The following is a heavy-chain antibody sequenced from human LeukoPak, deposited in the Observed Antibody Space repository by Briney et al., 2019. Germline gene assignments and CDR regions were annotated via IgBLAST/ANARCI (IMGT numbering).Heavy chain of an antibody. CDR1: GGTFSSYA. Sequence: ASVKVSCKASGGTFSSYAISWVRQAPGQGLEWMGMINPSGGSTSYAQKFQGRVTMTRDMSTSTVYMELSSLRSEDTAVYYCARSRVPRYFDWLLDFDYWGQGTLVTVSS. V-gene: IGHV1-46*01. CDR3: ARSRVPRYFDWLLDFDY. CDR2: INPSGGST. D-gene: IGHD3-9*01. J-gene: IGHJ4*02.